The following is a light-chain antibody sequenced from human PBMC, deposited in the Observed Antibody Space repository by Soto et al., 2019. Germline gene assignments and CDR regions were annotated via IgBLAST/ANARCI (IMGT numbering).Light chain of an antibody. J-gene: IGKJ5*01. CDR2: AAS. CDR3: QQYGRSIT. Sequence: IPLSPSPSSLSASVADRVTITCRASQSISSHLNWYQQKPGKSPNLLIYAASSLQSGVPSRFSGSGSVTDFTLTISSLQPEDYAVNYCQQYGRSITFGQGTRLEI. V-gene: IGKV1-39*01. CDR1: QSISSH.